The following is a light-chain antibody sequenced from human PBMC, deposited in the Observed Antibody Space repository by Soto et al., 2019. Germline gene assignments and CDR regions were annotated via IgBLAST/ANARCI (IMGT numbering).Light chain of an antibody. CDR3: QQYNGSPLT. Sequence: ETVLTQSPDTLSVSPGERATLSCRASQSVSTNLAWYQQKPGQAPRLLIYTASTRATGIPARVSGSGSGTDFTLTISGLQSEDFAVYYCQQYNGSPLTFGGGTKVEIK. CDR1: QSVSTN. J-gene: IGKJ4*01. V-gene: IGKV3D-15*01. CDR2: TAS.